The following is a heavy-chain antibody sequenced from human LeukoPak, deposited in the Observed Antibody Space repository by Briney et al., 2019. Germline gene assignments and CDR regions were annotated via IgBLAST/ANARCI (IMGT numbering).Heavy chain of an antibody. V-gene: IGHV4-4*07. D-gene: IGHD3-9*01. CDR3: ARTTTYYDILTGVGNWFDP. J-gene: IGHJ5*02. Sequence: SSETLSLTCTVSGGSISSYYWSWIRQPAGKGLEWIGRIYTSGSTNYNPSLKSRVTMSVDTSKNQFSLKLSSVTAADTAVYYCARTTTYYDILTGVGNWFDPWGQGTLVTVSS. CDR2: IYTSGST. CDR1: GGSISSYY.